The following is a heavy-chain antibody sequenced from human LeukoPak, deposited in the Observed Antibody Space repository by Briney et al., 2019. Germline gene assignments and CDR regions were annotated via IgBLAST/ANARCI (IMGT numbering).Heavy chain of an antibody. CDR1: GVSFSDYY. CDR2: IDTGGSIT. D-gene: IGHD6-13*01. J-gene: IGHJ6*03. CDR3: ARILEGYHYYMDV. V-gene: IGHV3-11*04. Sequence: GGSLRLSCAASGVSFSDYYMSWIRQAPGKGLQWVSYIDTGGSITYYAGSVKGRFTISRDNAKNSLYLQMNSLRVEDTAVYYCARILEGYHYYMDVWGEGTTVTVSS.